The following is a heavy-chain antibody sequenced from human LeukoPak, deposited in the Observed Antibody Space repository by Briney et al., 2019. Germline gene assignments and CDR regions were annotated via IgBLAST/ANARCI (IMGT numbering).Heavy chain of an antibody. CDR1: GFTFSSYG. D-gene: IGHD3-22*01. Sequence: PGGSLRLSCAASGFTFSSYGLHWVRQAPDKGLEWVAFISYDGSNKFYGDSVKGRFTISRDNSKNTLYLQMNSLRAEDTAVYYCAKAGVAGTKYYYDSSGYYYYNWFDPWGQGTLVTVSS. CDR3: AKAGVAGTKYYYDSSGYYYYNWFDP. CDR2: ISYDGSNK. J-gene: IGHJ5*02. V-gene: IGHV3-30*18.